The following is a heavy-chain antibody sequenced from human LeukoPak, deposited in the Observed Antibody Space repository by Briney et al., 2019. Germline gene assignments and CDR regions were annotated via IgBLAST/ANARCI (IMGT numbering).Heavy chain of an antibody. J-gene: IGHJ4*02. V-gene: IGHV1-46*01. D-gene: IGHD6-19*01. Sequence: ASVKVSCKASGYTFTSYYMHWVRQAPGQGLEWMGIITPSGGSTSYAQKFQGRVTMTSDTSTSTVYMELSSLRSEDTAVYYCARGVAGAGTRALGGSRYFDNWGQGTLVTVSS. CDR3: ARGVAGAGTRALGGSRYFDN. CDR2: ITPSGGST. CDR1: GYTFTSYY.